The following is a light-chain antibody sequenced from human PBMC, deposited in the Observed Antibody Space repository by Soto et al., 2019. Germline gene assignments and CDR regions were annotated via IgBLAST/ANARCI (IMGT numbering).Light chain of an antibody. J-gene: IGKJ5*01. CDR1: QSVSSY. CDR3: QQHSNWPPIT. Sequence: EIVLTQSPGTLSLSPGERAALSCRASQSVSSYLAWYQQKPGQAPRLLIYDASDRATGIPGRFSGSGSGTDFTLTISSLEPEDFAVYYCQQHSNWPPITFGQGTRLEIK. CDR2: DAS. V-gene: IGKV3-11*01.